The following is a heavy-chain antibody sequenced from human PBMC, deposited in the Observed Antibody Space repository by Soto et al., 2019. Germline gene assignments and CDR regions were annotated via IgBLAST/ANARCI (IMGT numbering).Heavy chain of an antibody. Sequence: EVQLVESGGGLVQPGGSLRLSCAASGFTVSSNYMSWVRQAPGKGLEWVSVIYSGGSTYYADTVKGRFTISRDNSKNTLYLQMHSLRAEDTAVYYCARDPSRYYGSGSSMRYYFGMDVWGQGTTVIVSS. CDR1: GFTVSSNY. J-gene: IGHJ6*02. D-gene: IGHD3-10*01. CDR2: IYSGGST. V-gene: IGHV3-66*01. CDR3: ARDPSRYYGSGSSMRYYFGMDV.